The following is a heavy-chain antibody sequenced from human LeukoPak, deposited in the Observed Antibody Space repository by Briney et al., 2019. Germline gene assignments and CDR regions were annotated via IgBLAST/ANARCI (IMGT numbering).Heavy chain of an antibody. CDR2: IRNDGTNK. CDR1: GFTFSSYG. J-gene: IGHJ1*01. D-gene: IGHD6-13*01. Sequence: GGSLRLSCVASGFTFSSYGMHWVRQAPGKGLEGVAFIRNDGTNKFYIDSVKGRFTISRDNSKNTLYLQMNSLRAEDTAVYYCAKDQARGSSLVRHWGQGTLVTVSS. V-gene: IGHV3-30*02. CDR3: AKDQARGSSLVRH.